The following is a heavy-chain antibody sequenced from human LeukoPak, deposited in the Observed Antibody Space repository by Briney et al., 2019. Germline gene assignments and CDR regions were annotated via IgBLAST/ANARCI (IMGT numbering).Heavy chain of an antibody. Sequence: PGGSLRLSCAASGFTLSSYAMHWVRQAPGEGREGVSTISGSGGSTYYADSVKGRFTISRDNAKNTLHLQMNSLRAEDTALYYCAKDGGIARGAFDIWGHGTMVTVSS. CDR1: GFTLSSYA. CDR2: ISGSGGST. D-gene: IGHD2-15*01. CDR3: AKDGGIARGAFDI. V-gene: IGHV3-23*01. J-gene: IGHJ3*02.